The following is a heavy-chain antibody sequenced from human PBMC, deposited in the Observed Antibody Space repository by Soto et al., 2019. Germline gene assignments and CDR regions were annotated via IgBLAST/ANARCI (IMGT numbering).Heavy chain of an antibody. CDR2: ISYDGSNK. CDR1: GFTFSSYG. Sequence: GSLRLSCAASGFTFSSYGMHWVRQAPGKGLEWVAVISYDGSNKYYADSVKGRFTISRDNSKNTLYLQMNSLRAEDTAVYYCAKDQSIGGTAMVTGPFDYWGQGTLVTVSS. V-gene: IGHV3-30*18. D-gene: IGHD5-18*01. CDR3: AKDQSIGGTAMVTGPFDY. J-gene: IGHJ4*02.